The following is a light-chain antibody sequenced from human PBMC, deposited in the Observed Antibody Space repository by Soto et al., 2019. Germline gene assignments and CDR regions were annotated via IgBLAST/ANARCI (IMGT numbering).Light chain of an antibody. J-gene: IGKJ5*01. V-gene: IGKV1-12*01. CDR1: QGISSW. Sequence: DRRSPPSPSSVSSAVVYIFPINVLASQGISSWLAWYQQKPGKDPKLLIYAASSLQSGVPSRFSGSGSGTDFTLTISSLQTEDFANYYCQQANSFPITVGQGTQLEIK. CDR2: AAS. CDR3: QQANSFPIT.